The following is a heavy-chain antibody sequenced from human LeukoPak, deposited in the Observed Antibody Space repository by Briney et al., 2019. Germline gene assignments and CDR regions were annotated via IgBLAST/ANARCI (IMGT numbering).Heavy chain of an antibody. Sequence: SETLSLTCTVSGGSIIGYYWNWVRHRPGRGLEWIGYVHYSGSTKYNSSLNNRVVISIDTSKNQFSLRLTSVTPADTAVYYCARDLAGEWGNYFDYWGQGIVVTVPS. V-gene: IGHV4-59*12. CDR2: VHYSGST. D-gene: IGHD3-16*01. CDR3: ARDLAGEWGNYFDY. J-gene: IGHJ4*02. CDR1: GGSIIGYY.